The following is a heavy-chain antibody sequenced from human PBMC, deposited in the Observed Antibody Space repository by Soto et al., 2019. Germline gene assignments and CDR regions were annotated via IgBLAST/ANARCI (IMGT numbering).Heavy chain of an antibody. Sequence: VQLVESGGGLVQPGRSLRLSCAASGFTFDDYAMHWVRQPPGKGLEWVSGITWNSGSKDYADSVKGRFTISRDNRKTSRYLQMNSLRGEDTGLYFCTTTYPNDDSRVVAYWGQGTLVTVSS. CDR3: TTTYPNDDSRVVAY. CDR1: GFTFDDYA. V-gene: IGHV3-9*01. CDR2: ITWNSGSK. J-gene: IGHJ4*02. D-gene: IGHD1-1*01.